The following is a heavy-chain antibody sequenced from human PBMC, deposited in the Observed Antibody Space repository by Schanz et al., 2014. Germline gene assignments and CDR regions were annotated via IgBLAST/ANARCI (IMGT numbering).Heavy chain of an antibody. CDR3: ANNWNLDY. CDR2: INSVGSNT. J-gene: IGHJ4*02. V-gene: IGHV3-74*02. D-gene: IGHD1-20*01. Sequence: ESGGGLVQPGGSLRLSCAASGFTFSSHWMHWVRQDPGKGLVWVARINSVGSNTDYADSVTGRFTISRDNAKNTLYLQMNSLRAEDTAVYYCANNWNLDYWGQGTLVTVSS. CDR1: GFTFSSHW.